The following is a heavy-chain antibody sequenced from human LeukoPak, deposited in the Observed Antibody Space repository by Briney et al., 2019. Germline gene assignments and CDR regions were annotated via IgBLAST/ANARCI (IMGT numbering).Heavy chain of an antibody. CDR1: GFTFSSYG. Sequence: GRSLRLSCAASGFTFSSYGMHWVRQAPGKGLEWVAVIWYDGSNKYYADSVKGRFTISRDNSKNTLYLQMNSLRAEDTAVYYCANTGYCSGGSCYSVSLFDYWGQGTLVTVSS. D-gene: IGHD2-15*01. CDR3: ANTGYCSGGSCYSVSLFDY. CDR2: IWYDGSNK. V-gene: IGHV3-33*06. J-gene: IGHJ4*02.